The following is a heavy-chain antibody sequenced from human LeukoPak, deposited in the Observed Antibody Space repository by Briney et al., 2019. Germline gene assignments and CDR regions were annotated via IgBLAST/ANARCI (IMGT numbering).Heavy chain of an antibody. CDR3: AREGAYGDYYFDY. CDR1: GFTFSSYS. V-gene: IGHV3-48*04. CDR2: ISSSSSTI. J-gene: IGHJ4*02. D-gene: IGHD4-17*01. Sequence: GRSLRLSCAASGFTFSSYSMNWVRQAPGKGLEWVSYISSSSSTIYYADSVKGRFTISRDNAKNSLYLQMNSLRAEDTAVYYCAREGAYGDYYFDYWGQGTLVTVSS.